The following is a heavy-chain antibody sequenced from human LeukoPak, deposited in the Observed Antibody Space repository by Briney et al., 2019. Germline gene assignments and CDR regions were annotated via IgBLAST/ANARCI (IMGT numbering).Heavy chain of an antibody. V-gene: IGHV1-18*01. CDR1: GYTFSSYG. J-gene: IGHJ4*02. D-gene: IGHD3-9*01. CDR2: ISAYNGNT. CDR3: ARDRGRYFDWFGFDY. Sequence: ASVKVSCTASGYTFSSYGISWVSQAPGQGLEWMGWISAYNGNTNYTQKLQGRVTITTDTSTNTAYMELRSLRSDDTAVYYCARDRGRYFDWFGFDYWGQGTLVTVSS.